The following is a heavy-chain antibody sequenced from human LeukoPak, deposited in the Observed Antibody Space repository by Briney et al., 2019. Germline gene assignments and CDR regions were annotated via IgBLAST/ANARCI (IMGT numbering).Heavy chain of an antibody. CDR3: ARGSGYQDPYDY. V-gene: IGHV3-7*01. Sequence: GGSLRLSCAASGFTFSSYGMHWVRQAPGKGLEWVANIKQDGSEKYYVDSVKGRFTISRDNAKSSLYLQMNSLRAEDTAVYYCARGSGYQDPYDYWGQGTLVTVSS. CDR2: IKQDGSEK. J-gene: IGHJ4*02. CDR1: GFTFSSYG. D-gene: IGHD3-22*01.